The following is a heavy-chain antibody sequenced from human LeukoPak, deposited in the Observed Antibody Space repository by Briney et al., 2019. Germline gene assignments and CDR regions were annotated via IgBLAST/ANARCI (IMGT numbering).Heavy chain of an antibody. CDR2: IREDGTEK. Sequence: GGSLRLSCTASGFTFSGAWMTWVRQAPGKGLEWVANIREDGTEKNYVDSVKGRFTISRDNAKNSLYLQMNSLRAEDTAVYYCARDLDTAMGSFDYWGQGTLVTVSS. V-gene: IGHV3-7*01. D-gene: IGHD5-18*01. CDR3: ARDLDTAMGSFDY. CDR1: GFTFSGAW. J-gene: IGHJ4*02.